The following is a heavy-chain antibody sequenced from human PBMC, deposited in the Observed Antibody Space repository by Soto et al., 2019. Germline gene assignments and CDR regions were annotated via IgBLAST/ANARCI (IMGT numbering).Heavy chain of an antibody. CDR2: IIPIFGTA. CDR1: GGTFSSYA. CDR3: ASEVRIAAAGNPLLDY. J-gene: IGHJ4*02. V-gene: IGHV1-69*13. D-gene: IGHD6-13*01. Sequence: SVKVSCKASGGTFSSYAISWVRQAPGQGLEWMGGIIPIFGTANYAQKFQGRVTITADESTSTDYMELSSLRSEDTAVYYCASEVRIAAAGNPLLDYWGQGTLVTVSS.